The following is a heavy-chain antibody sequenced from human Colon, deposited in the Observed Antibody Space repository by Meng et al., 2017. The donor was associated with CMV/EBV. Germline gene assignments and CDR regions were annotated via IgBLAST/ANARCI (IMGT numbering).Heavy chain of an antibody. J-gene: IGHJ4*02. D-gene: IGHD2-21*01. CDR3: ARDKGVRTFDT. V-gene: IGHV3-30*02. CDR2: IRHDGSNE. Sequence: QVQLVGFGGGVVQPGESLRLVCAASGIPFSSSGMHWVCQAPGKGLEWVALIRHDGSNEYYAESVRGRFTISRDNSKNTVYLQMNSLRSEDTAVYYCARDKGVRTFDTWGQGILVTVSS. CDR1: GIPFSSSG.